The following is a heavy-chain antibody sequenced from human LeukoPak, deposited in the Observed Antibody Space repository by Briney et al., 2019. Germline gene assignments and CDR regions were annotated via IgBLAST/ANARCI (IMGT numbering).Heavy chain of an antibody. J-gene: IGHJ3*02. Sequence: PGGSLRLSCEASGFAFSFFAMICLRPPPGEGLEWVSTINANSGTRSYAASVRGRVTIARDNSKNTLYLQMNSLRVEDTAIYYCAGSYYDHSAFDIWGQGTMVTVSS. CDR3: AGSYYDHSAFDI. D-gene: IGHD1-26*01. V-gene: IGHV3-23*01. CDR2: INANSGTR. CDR1: GFAFSFFA.